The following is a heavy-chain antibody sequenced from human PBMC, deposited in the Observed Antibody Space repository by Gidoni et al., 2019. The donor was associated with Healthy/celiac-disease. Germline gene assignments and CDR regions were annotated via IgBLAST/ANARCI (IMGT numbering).Heavy chain of an antibody. CDR2: IYSSGST. CDR1: GGSISSSSYY. D-gene: IGHD6-19*01. Sequence: QLQLQESGPGLVKPSETLSLTCTVSGGSISSSSYYWGWIRQPPGKGLELIGSIYSSGSTSYNPSLKSRVTISVDTSKNQFSLKLSSVTAADTAVYYCARLYSSGMDVWGQGTTVTVSS. V-gene: IGHV4-39*01. CDR3: ARLYSSGMDV. J-gene: IGHJ6*02.